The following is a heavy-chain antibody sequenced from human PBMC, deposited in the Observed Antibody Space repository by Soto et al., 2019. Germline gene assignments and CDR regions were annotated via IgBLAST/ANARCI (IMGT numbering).Heavy chain of an antibody. Sequence: DVHLVESGGGLVQPGGSLRLSCAASGFDFSAYAMSWVRQAPGKGLQWVSGLGGSNDDKNYADSVRGRFAVSRDNSKNTLYLQMNSLRGEETAVYYCAKDGIAKNGVWEYFDRWGQGTKVTVSS. CDR3: AKDGIAKNGVWEYFDR. D-gene: IGHD2-8*01. J-gene: IGHJ3*02. CDR1: GFDFSAYA. CDR2: LGGSNDDK. V-gene: IGHV3-23*04.